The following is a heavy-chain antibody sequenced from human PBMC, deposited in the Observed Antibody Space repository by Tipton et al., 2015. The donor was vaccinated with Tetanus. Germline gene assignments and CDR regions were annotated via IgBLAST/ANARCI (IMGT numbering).Heavy chain of an antibody. CDR3: ARLYCSGGSCYQDY. Sequence: QLVQSGAEVKTPGASVKVSCKASGYDFTSHDIFWVRQATGQGLEWMGWMNPNSGNTGYAQKFQGRVTMTRNTSISTAYMELSSLRSEDTAVYYCARLYCSGGSCYQDYWGQGTLVTVSS. CDR1: GYDFTSHD. CDR2: MNPNSGNT. V-gene: IGHV1-8*01. J-gene: IGHJ4*02. D-gene: IGHD2-15*01.